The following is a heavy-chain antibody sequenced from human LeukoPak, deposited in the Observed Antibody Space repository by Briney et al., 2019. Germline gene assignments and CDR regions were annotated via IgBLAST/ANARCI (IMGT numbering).Heavy chain of an antibody. CDR1: GGSISSRNYY. J-gene: IGHJ4*02. V-gene: IGHV4-39*01. CDR2: IYYSGST. CDR3: ARSYYYDSSGYLIGGYYFDY. Sequence: SETLSLTCTVSGGSISSRNYYWGWIRQPPGKGLEWIGTIYYSGSTYYNPSLKSRVTISVDTSKNQSSLKLNSVTAADTAAYYCARSYYYDSSGYLIGGYYFDYWGQGTLVTVSS. D-gene: IGHD3-22*01.